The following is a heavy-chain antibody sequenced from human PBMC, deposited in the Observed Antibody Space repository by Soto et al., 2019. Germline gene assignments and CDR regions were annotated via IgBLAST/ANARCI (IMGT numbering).Heavy chain of an antibody. Sequence: SETLSLTCTVSGGSISSYYLSWIWQPPGKGLEWIGYIYYSGSTYYNPSLKSRVTISVDRSKNQFSLKLSSVTAADTAVYYCAGGPGVARNYWGQGTLVTVS. V-gene: IGHV4-59*04. CDR2: IYYSGST. J-gene: IGHJ4*02. D-gene: IGHD5-12*01. CDR1: GGSISSYY. CDR3: AGGPGVARNY.